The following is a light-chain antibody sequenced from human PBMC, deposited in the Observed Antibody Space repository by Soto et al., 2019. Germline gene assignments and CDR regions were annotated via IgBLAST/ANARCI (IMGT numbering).Light chain of an antibody. CDR3: QQYNNLPPALT. Sequence: EIVMTQSPATLSVSPGERATLSCRASQSVSSNLAWYQQKPGQAPRLLIYGASTRATGIPARFSGSGSGTEFTLTISSLPSEDFAVYYCQQYNNLPPALTFGGGTKVEIK. CDR2: GAS. J-gene: IGKJ4*01. CDR1: QSVSSN. V-gene: IGKV3-15*01.